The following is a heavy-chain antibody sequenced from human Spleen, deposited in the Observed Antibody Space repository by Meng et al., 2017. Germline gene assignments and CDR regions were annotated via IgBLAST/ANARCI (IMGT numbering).Heavy chain of an antibody. V-gene: IGHV3-15*01. J-gene: IGHJ4*02. CDR3: VWDDKAVADY. CDR1: GFYFNNAW. Sequence: GHLGGSGGNLLKPGGSLRLSCAASGFYFNNAWMSWVRQTPGKGLEWVGRIKSNTDRGTTEYAAPVTGRFTISRDDSKSTLYLQMSGLRIDDTGVYYCVWDDKAVADYWGQGTLVTVSS. D-gene: IGHD1-1*01. CDR2: IKSNTDRGTT.